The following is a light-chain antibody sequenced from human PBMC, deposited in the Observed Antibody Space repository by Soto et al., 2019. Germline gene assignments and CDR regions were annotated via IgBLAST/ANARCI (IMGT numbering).Light chain of an antibody. CDR3: SSYTSSSTLDV. CDR1: SSVVGGYNY. CDR2: EVS. Sequence: SALTQPASVSGSPGQSITISCTGTSSVVGGYNYVSWYQQHPGKAPKLIIYEVSNRPTGVSNRFSGSKSGHTASLTISGLQSEDEADYFCSSYTSSSTLDVFGTGTKVTVL. V-gene: IGLV2-14*01. J-gene: IGLJ1*01.